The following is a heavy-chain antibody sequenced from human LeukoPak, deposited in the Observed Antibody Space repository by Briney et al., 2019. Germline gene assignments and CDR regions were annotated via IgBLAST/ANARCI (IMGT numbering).Heavy chain of an antibody. CDR1: GFTVSSNS. Sequence: GGPLRLSCTVSGFTVSSNSMRWVRQAPGKGLEWVSFIFSSTHYSDSVKGRFTISRDNSKNTLYLQMNSLRAEDTAVYYCARRAGAYSHPYDYWGQGTLVTVSS. D-gene: IGHD4/OR15-4a*01. CDR3: ARRAGAYSHPYDY. J-gene: IGHJ4*02. CDR2: IFSST. V-gene: IGHV3-53*01.